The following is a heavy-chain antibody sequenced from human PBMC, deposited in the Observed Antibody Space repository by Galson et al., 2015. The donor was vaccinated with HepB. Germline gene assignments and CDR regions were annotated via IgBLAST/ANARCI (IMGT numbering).Heavy chain of an antibody. V-gene: IGHV3-53*01. CDR2: IYSGGGT. Sequence: SLRLSCAASGFTFSSSDMSWVRQAPGKGLEWVSLIYSGGGTHYADSVKGRFTISRDNSKNTQYHQMNSLRAEDTAVYYCAREEGPLDYWGQGTLVSVSS. CDR3: AREEGPLDY. CDR1: GFTFSSSD. D-gene: IGHD3-3*01. J-gene: IGHJ4*02.